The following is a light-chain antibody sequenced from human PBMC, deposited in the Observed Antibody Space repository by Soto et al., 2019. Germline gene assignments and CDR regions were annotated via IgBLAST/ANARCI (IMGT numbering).Light chain of an antibody. V-gene: IGKV1-39*01. CDR3: QQSASIPP. Sequence: DIQLTQSPSSLSASVGDRVTITCRSSQNINTYLNWYQQRPGEPPKLLIYFASTLKSGVPSMFSGSVSGTAITLTIGTLQLYDFGTYYCQQSASIPPFVGGTK. CDR1: QNINTY. J-gene: IGKJ4*01. CDR2: FAS.